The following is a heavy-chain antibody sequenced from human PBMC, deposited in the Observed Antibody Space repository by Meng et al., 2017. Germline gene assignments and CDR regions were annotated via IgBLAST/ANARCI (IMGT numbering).Heavy chain of an antibody. CDR1: GGTFSSYA. D-gene: IGHD3-22*01. Sequence: LVQAGAGVKKPGSSGKVSCKASGGTFSSYAISWVRQAPGQGLEWMGGIIPIFGTANYAQKFQGRVTITADESTSTAYMELSSLRSEDTAVYYCARHYYYDSSGYYSTWYFDLWGRGTLVTVSS. J-gene: IGHJ2*01. CDR3: ARHYYYDSSGYYSTWYFDL. CDR2: IIPIFGTA. V-gene: IGHV1-69*01.